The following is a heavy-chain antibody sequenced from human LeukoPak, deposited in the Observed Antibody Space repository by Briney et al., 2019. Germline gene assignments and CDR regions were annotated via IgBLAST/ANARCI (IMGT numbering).Heavy chain of an antibody. CDR2: ISNDGSNK. CDR3: AKRIAGSATGVWWYLDL. Sequence: SGGSLRLSCAASGLTFSSYGMHWVRQAPGKGLEWVAIISNDGSNKHYADSVKGRFTVSRDNSENTLYLQMNSLRAEDTAMYYCAKRIAGSATGVWWYLDLWGRGTLVTVSS. D-gene: IGHD6-13*01. J-gene: IGHJ2*01. V-gene: IGHV3-30*18. CDR1: GLTFSSYG.